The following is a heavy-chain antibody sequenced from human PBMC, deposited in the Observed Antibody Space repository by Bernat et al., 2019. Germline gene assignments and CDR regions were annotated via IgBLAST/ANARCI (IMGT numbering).Heavy chain of an antibody. Sequence: QVQLVESGGGVVQPGRSLRLSCAASGFTFSSYGMHWVRQAPGKGLEWVAVISYDGSNKYYADSVKGRFTISRDNSKNTLYLQMNSLRAEDTAVYYCASSGYSYGYGLDYWGQGTLVTVSS. V-gene: IGHV3-30*03. CDR1: GFTFSSYG. D-gene: IGHD5-18*01. CDR3: ASSGYSYGYGLDY. J-gene: IGHJ4*02. CDR2: ISYDGSNK.